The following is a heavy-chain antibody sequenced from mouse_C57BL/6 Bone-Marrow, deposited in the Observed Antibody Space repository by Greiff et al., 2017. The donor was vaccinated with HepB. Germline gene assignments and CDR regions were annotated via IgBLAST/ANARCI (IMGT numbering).Heavy chain of an antibody. CDR1: GFTFTDYY. Sequence: EVKLVDSGGGLVQPGGSLSLSCAASGFTFTDYYMSWVRQPPGKALEWLGFIRNKANGYTTEYSASVKGRFTISRDNSQSILYLQMNALRAEDSATYYCARKDYYGSSSWYFDVWGTGTTVTVSS. D-gene: IGHD1-1*01. V-gene: IGHV7-3*01. J-gene: IGHJ1*03. CDR3: ARKDYYGSSSWYFDV. CDR2: IRNKANGYTT.